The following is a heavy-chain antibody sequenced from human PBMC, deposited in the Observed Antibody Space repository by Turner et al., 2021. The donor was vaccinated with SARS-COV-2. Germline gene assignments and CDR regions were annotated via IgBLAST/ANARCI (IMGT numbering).Heavy chain of an antibody. D-gene: IGHD5-18*01. J-gene: IGHJ6*02. CDR1: GSTFTGYY. CDR3: ARSRYTYGSYYDYGMDV. CDR2: INPNSGGT. Sequence: QVQLVQSGAEVKKPGASVKVPCKAPGSTFTGYYMHWVRQAPGQGLEWMGWINPNSGGTNYAQKCQVSVTMTWDTSISTAYMELSRLRSDDTAVYYCARSRYTYGSYYDYGMDVWGQGTTVTVSS. V-gene: IGHV1-2*02.